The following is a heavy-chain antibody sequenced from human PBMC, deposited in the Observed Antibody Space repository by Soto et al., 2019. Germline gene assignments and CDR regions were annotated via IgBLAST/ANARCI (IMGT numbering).Heavy chain of an antibody. CDR2: IYSGGST. CDR1: GFTVSSNY. J-gene: IGHJ6*02. V-gene: IGHV3-53*01. Sequence: GGSLRLSCAASGFTVSSNYMSWVRQAPGKGLEWVSVIYSGGSTYYADSVKGRFTISRDNSKNTLYLQMNSLRAEDTAVYYCARSRVTMVRGVILPGVRGMDVWGQGTTVTVSS. CDR3: ARSRVTMVRGVILPGVRGMDV. D-gene: IGHD3-10*01.